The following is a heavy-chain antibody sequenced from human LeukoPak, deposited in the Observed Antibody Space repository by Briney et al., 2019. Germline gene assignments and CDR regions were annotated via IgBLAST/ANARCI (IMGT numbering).Heavy chain of an antibody. Sequence: GGSLRLSCAASGFTFSSYAMHWVRQAPGKGLEWVAVISYDGSNKYYADSVKGRFTISRDNSKNTLYLQMNSLRAEDTAVYYCARESPSSGWYAPGDYWGLGTLVTVSS. CDR1: GFTFSSYA. CDR2: ISYDGSNK. CDR3: ARESPSSGWYAPGDY. D-gene: IGHD6-19*01. V-gene: IGHV3-30*04. J-gene: IGHJ4*02.